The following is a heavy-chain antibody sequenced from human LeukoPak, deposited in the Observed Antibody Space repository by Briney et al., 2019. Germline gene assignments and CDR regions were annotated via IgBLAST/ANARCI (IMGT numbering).Heavy chain of an antibody. CDR1: GFTFRTYS. Sequence: GGSLRLSCAASGFTFRTYSMNWVRQAPGKGLEWVSSISTSSNYIYYADSVKGRFTISRDNAKSSLYLQMNSLRAEDTALYYCARAVDTALDYWGQGTLVTVSS. V-gene: IGHV3-21*01. CDR3: ARAVDTALDY. CDR2: ISTSSNYI. J-gene: IGHJ4*02. D-gene: IGHD5-18*01.